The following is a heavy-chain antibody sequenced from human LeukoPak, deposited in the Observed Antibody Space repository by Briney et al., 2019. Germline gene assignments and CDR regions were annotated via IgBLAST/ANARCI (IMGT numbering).Heavy chain of an antibody. Sequence: GGSLRLSCAASGFTFSSYGMHWVRQAPGKGLEWVAVIWYDGSNKYYADSVKGRFTISRDNSKNTLYLQMNSLRAEDTAVYYCAKDLRLYYYDSSGYQVYWGQGTLVTVSS. J-gene: IGHJ4*02. CDR3: AKDLRLYYYDSSGYQVY. CDR1: GFTFSSYG. CDR2: IWYDGSNK. D-gene: IGHD3-22*01. V-gene: IGHV3-33*06.